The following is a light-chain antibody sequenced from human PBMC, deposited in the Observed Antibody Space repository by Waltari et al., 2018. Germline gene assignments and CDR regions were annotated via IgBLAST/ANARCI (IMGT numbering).Light chain of an antibody. CDR3: ATWDGSLNGPYV. Sequence: VLHQPPSASGTPGPPVTLTCSARSPNTGTTTLTWYQQPPGTAPKLLIHNTNQRPSGVPDRFSGSKSGTSASLAISGLQSEDGADYYCATWDGSLNGPYVFGTGTKVTVL. CDR1: SPNTGTTT. J-gene: IGLJ1*01. V-gene: IGLV1-44*01. CDR2: NTN.